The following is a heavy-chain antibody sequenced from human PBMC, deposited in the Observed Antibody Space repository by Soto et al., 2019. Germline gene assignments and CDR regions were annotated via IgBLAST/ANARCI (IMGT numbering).Heavy chain of an antibody. J-gene: IGHJ6*02. V-gene: IGHV4-61*01. Sequence: TSETLSLTCTVSGGSVSSGSYYWSWIRQPPGKGLEWIGYIYYSGSTNYNPSLKSRVTISVDTSKNQFSLKLSSVTAADTAVYYCARVKSSSWVPTSYYYYYGMDVWGQGTTVTVSS. CDR2: IYYSGST. D-gene: IGHD6-13*01. CDR3: ARVKSSSWVPTSYYYYYGMDV. CDR1: GGSVSSGSYY.